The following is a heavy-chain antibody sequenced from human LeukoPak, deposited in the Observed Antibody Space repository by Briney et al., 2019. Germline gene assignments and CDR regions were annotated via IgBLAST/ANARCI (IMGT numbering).Heavy chain of an antibody. D-gene: IGHD6-19*01. Sequence: PGGSLRLSCAASGFTFSSYVMSWVRQAPGKGLEWVSSISGSAGSTSYTDSVKVRFAIARDNSKDTLYLQMNSLRDEDTAVYYCAKDQQWLEYFDYWGQGILVTVSS. CDR1: GFTFSSYV. CDR2: ISGSAGST. J-gene: IGHJ4*02. V-gene: IGHV3-23*01. CDR3: AKDQQWLEYFDY.